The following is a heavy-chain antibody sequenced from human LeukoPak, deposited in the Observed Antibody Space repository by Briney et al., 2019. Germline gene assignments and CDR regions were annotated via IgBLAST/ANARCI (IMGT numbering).Heavy chain of an antibody. CDR2: ISYDGSNK. CDR1: GFTFSSYA. J-gene: IGHJ5*02. V-gene: IGHV3-30-3*01. CDR3: ARALELLP. Sequence: GGSLRLSCAASGFTFSSYAVHWVRQAPGKGLEWVAVISYDGSNKYYADSVKGRFTISRDNSKNTLYLQMNSLRAEDTAVYYCARALELLPWGQGTLVTVSS. D-gene: IGHD1-7*01.